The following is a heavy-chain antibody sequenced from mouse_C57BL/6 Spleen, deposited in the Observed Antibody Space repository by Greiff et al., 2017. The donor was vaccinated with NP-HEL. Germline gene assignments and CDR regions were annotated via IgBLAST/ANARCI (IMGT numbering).Heavy chain of an antibody. CDR2: ISDGGSYT. D-gene: IGHD1-1*01. CDR3: ARREGYYGSSFYWYFDV. J-gene: IGHJ1*03. Sequence: DVKLQESGGGLVKPGGSLKLSCAASGFTFSSYAMSWVRQTPEKRLEWVATISDGGSYTYYPDNVKGRFTISRDNAKNNLYLQMSHLKSEDTAMYYCARREGYYGSSFYWYFDVWGTGTTVTVSS. V-gene: IGHV5-4*03. CDR1: GFTFSSYA.